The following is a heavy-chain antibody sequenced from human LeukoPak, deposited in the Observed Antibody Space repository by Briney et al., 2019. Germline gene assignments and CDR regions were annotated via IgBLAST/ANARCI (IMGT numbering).Heavy chain of an antibody. V-gene: IGHV4-39*07. J-gene: IGHJ4*02. D-gene: IGHD3-3*01. CDR1: GGSISSSSYY. Sequence: SETLSLTCTVSGGSISSSSYYWGSIRQPPGKGLEWIGSIYYSGSTYYNPSLKSRVTISVDTSKNQFSLKLSSVTAADTAVYYCARGGVLRFLEWHFDYWGQGTLVTVSS. CDR3: ARGGVLRFLEWHFDY. CDR2: IYYSGST.